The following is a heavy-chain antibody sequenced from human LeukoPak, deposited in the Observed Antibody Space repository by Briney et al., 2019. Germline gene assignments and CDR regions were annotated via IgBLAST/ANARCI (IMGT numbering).Heavy chain of an antibody. CDR1: GGSISSSSYY. D-gene: IGHD3-22*01. CDR3: ARSRTYYYDSSDYDY. J-gene: IGHJ4*02. Sequence: KTSETLSLTCTVSGGSISSSSYYWGWIRQPPGKGLERIGSIYYSGSTYYNPSLKSRVTISVDTSKNQFSLKLSSVTAADTAVYYCARSRTYYYDSSDYDYWGQGTLVTVSS. CDR2: IYYSGST. V-gene: IGHV4-39*01.